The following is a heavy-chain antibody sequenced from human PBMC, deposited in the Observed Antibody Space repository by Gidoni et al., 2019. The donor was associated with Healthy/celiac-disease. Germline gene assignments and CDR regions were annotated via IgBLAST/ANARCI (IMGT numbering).Heavy chain of an antibody. J-gene: IGHJ6*02. CDR1: GGTFSSYT. V-gene: IGHV1-69*02. Sequence: QVQLVQSGAEVKKPGSSVKVSCKASGGTFSSYTISWVRQAPGQGLEWMGRIIPILGIANYAQKFQGRVTITADKSTSTAYMELSSLRSEDTAVYYCASSLTAMAQGYYGMDVWGQGTTVTVSS. CDR3: ASSLTAMAQGYYGMDV. D-gene: IGHD3-10*01. CDR2: IIPILGIA.